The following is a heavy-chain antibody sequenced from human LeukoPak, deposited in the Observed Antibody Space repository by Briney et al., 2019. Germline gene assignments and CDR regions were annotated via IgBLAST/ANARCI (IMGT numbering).Heavy chain of an antibody. CDR1: GFTFSSYA. Sequence: GGSLRLSCAASGFTFSSYAMSWVRQAPGRGLEWVSAISGSGDNTYYADSVKGRFTVSRDNSKNTLYVQMKSLRAEDTAVYYCAKDFVVVPGNVNYFDYWGQGTLVTVSS. D-gene: IGHD2-21*02. CDR3: AKDFVVVPGNVNYFDY. CDR2: ISGSGDNT. V-gene: IGHV3-23*01. J-gene: IGHJ4*02.